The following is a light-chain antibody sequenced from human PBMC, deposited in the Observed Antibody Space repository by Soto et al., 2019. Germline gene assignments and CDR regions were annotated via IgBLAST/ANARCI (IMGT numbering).Light chain of an antibody. V-gene: IGKV3-11*01. CDR3: QQRSNGPET. CDR1: QSVSGY. J-gene: IGKJ1*01. Sequence: EIVLTQSPATLSLSPGERATLSCRASQSVSGYLAWYQHKPGQAPRLLIYEAANRATGIPARFSGSGSGTDFTLTISSLEPEDFAVYYCQQRSNGPETFGQGTKVEV. CDR2: EAA.